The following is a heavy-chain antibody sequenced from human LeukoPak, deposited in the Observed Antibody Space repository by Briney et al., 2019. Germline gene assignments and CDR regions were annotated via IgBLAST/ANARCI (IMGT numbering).Heavy chain of an antibody. J-gene: IGHJ4*02. CDR1: GGSISSYY. CDR3: ARDGYSSGWYGY. D-gene: IGHD6-19*01. V-gene: IGHV4-39*07. CDR2: IYYSGST. Sequence: SETLSLTCTVSGGSISSYYWGWIRQPPGKGLEWIGSIYYSGSTYYNPSLKSRVTISVDTSKNQFSLKLSSVTAADTAVYYCARDGYSSGWYGYWGQGTLVTVSS.